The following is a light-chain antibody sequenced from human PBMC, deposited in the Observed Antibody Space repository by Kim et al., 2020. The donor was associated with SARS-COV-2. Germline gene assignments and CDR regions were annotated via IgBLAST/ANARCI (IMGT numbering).Light chain of an antibody. CDR1: QDISRY. V-gene: IGKV1-33*01. J-gene: IGKJ5*01. Sequence: ASVEKRVTITCQASQDISRYVNWYQQRPGKAPKLLIYDASDFDAGVPSRFSGGGSGADFTLTIDSLQPEDVATYYCQQYASFPITFGQGTRLEIK. CDR2: DAS. CDR3: QQYASFPIT.